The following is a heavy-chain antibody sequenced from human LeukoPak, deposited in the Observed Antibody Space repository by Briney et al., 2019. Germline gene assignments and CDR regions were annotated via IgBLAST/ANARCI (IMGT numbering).Heavy chain of an antibody. CDR3: ARLRGYSYGTSQNI. V-gene: IGHV1-8*01. D-gene: IGHD5-18*01. Sequence: ASVKVSCKASGYTFTSYDINWVRQATGQGLEWMGWMNPNSGNTGCAQKFQGRVTMTRNTSISTAYMELSSLRSEDTAVYYCARLRGYSYGTSQNIWGQGTMVTVSS. J-gene: IGHJ3*02. CDR1: GYTFTSYD. CDR2: MNPNSGNT.